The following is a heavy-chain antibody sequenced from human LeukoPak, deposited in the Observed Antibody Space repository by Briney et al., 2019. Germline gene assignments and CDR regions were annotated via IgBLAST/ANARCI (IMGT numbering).Heavy chain of an antibody. Sequence: PGGSLRLSCAASGLTFSSYSMNWVRQAPGKGLEWVSSISSSSSYIYYADSVKGRFTISRDNAKNSLYLQMNSLRAEDTAVYYCARDKLGDAFDIWGQGTMVTVSS. CDR3: ARDKLGDAFDI. D-gene: IGHD6-13*01. J-gene: IGHJ3*02. CDR1: GLTFSSYS. V-gene: IGHV3-21*01. CDR2: ISSSSSYI.